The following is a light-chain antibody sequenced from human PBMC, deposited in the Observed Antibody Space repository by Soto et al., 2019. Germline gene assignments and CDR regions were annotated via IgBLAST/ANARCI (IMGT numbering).Light chain of an antibody. Sequence: QSALTQPASVSGSPGQSITISCTGTSSDVGGYNSVSWYQQHPGKAPELIIYEVSNRPSGVSNRFSGSKSGNTASLTVSGLQLEDEADYYCSSFTGSDNPFGGGTQLTVL. J-gene: IGLJ2*01. CDR1: SSDVGGYNS. CDR3: SSFTGSDNP. CDR2: EVS. V-gene: IGLV2-14*01.